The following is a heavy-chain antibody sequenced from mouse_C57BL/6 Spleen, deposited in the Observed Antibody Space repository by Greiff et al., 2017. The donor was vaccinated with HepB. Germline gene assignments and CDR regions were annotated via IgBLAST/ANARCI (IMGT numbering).Heavy chain of an antibody. D-gene: IGHD2-10*01. V-gene: IGHV5-17*01. CDR3: ARPTYWDYFDY. J-gene: IGHJ2*01. Sequence: EVKLMESGGGLVKPGGSLKLSCAASGFTFSDYGMHWVRQAPEKGLEWVAYISSGSSTIYYADTVKGRFTISRDNAKNTLFLQMTSLRSEDTAMYYCARPTYWDYFDYWGQGTTLTVSS. CDR2: ISSGSSTI. CDR1: GFTFSDYG.